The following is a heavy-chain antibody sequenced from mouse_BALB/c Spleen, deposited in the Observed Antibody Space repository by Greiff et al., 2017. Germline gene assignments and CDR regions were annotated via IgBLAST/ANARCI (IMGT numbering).Heavy chain of an antibody. V-gene: IGHV3-2*02. CDR3: ARGRFDY. CDR2: ISYSGST. Sequence: EVQLQESGPGLVKPSQSLSLTCTVTGYSITSDYAWNWIRQFPGNKLEWMGYISYSGSTSYNPSLKSRISITRDTSKNQFFLQLKSVTTEDTATYYCARGRFDYWGQGTTLTVSA. J-gene: IGHJ2*01. CDR1: GYSITSDYA.